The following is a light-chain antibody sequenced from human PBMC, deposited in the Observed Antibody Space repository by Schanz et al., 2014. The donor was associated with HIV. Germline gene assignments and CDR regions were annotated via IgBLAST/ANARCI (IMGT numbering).Light chain of an antibody. Sequence: QSVLTQPASVSGSPGQSITISCTGTSSDIGGYNYVSWYQQHPGKAPKLILYDVDNRPAGVSNRFSGSKSGNTASLTISGLRAEDEADYYCNSYTRTSTPVFGGGTKLTVL. CDR1: SSDIGGYNY. CDR2: DVD. V-gene: IGLV2-14*03. J-gene: IGLJ2*01. CDR3: NSYTRTSTPV.